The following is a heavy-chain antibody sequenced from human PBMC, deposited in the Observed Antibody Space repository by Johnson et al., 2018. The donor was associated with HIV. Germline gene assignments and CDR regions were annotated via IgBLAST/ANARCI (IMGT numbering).Heavy chain of an antibody. Sequence: MQLVESGVGLVKPGGSLRLSCAASGFTFSNAWMSWVRQAPGKGLEWVGRIKSKTDGGTTDYAAPGQGRFTISRDDSKNTLYLQMNSLKTEDTAVYYCTTLGYCSGGSCYSGRGFDIWGQGTMVTVSS. V-gene: IGHV3-15*01. CDR1: GFTFSNAW. J-gene: IGHJ3*02. CDR2: IKSKTDGGTT. CDR3: TTLGYCSGGSCYSGRGFDI. D-gene: IGHD2-15*01.